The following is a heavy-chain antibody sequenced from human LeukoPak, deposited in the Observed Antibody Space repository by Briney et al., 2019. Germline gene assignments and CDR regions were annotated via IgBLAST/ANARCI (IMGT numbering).Heavy chain of an antibody. J-gene: IGHJ6*02. V-gene: IGHV3-48*03. CDR1: GFTFSSYE. Sequence: GGSLRLSCAASGFTFSSYEMNWVRQAPGKGLEWVSYISSSGSTIYYADSVKGRFTISRDNAKNSLYLQMNSLRAEDTAVYYCARDHLQVATILILSSGMDVWGQGTTVTVSS. D-gene: IGHD5-12*01. CDR3: ARDHLQVATILILSSGMDV. CDR2: ISSSGSTI.